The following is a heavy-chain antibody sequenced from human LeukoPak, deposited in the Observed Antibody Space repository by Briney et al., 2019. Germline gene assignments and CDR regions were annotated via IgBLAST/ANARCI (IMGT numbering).Heavy chain of an antibody. CDR2: IYTSGST. CDR3: ARDRRYYYDSSGYYQLDY. V-gene: IGHV4-61*02. CDR1: GGSISSGSYY. Sequence: SETLSLPCTVSGGSISSGSYYWSWIRQPAGKGLEWIGRIYTSGSTNYNPSLESRVTISVDKSKNQFSLKLSSVTAADTAVYYCARDRRYYYDSSGYYQLDYWGQGTLVTVSS. J-gene: IGHJ4*02. D-gene: IGHD3-22*01.